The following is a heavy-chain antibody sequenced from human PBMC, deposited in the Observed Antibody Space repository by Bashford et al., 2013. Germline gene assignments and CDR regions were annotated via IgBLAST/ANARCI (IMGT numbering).Heavy chain of an antibody. V-gene: IGHV4-4*07. J-gene: IGHJ3*02. Sequence: SETLSLTCTVSGDSVSSYYWNWIRQPAGKGLEWIGRIYARGSTNYNPSLKSRVTMSLDTSKNQFSLNLSSVTAADTAVYYCARWSFRQPHGAFDIWGQGTMVTVSS. D-gene: IGHD3-16*02. CDR1: GDSVSSYY. CDR2: IYARGST. CDR3: ARWSFRQPHGAFDI.